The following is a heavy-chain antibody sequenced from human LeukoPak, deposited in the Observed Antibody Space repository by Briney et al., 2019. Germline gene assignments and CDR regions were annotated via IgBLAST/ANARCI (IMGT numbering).Heavy chain of an antibody. CDR1: GYTLTELS. CDR3: ASSYSSSWYRWFRYYYGMDV. CDR2: FDPEDGET. J-gene: IGHJ6*02. V-gene: IGHV1-24*01. Sequence: ASVKVSCKVSGYTLTELSMHWVRQAPGKGLEWMGGFDPEDGETNYAQKFQGRATITADESTSTAYMELSSLRSEDTAVYYCASSYSSSWYRWFRYYYGMDVWGQGTTVTVSS. D-gene: IGHD6-13*01.